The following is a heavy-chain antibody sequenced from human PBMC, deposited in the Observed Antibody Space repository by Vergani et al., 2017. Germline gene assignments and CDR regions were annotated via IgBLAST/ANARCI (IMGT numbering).Heavy chain of an antibody. D-gene: IGHD2-2*01. CDR1: GFTLSSHA. J-gene: IGHJ6*02. Sequence: QVQLEESGGGVVQPGRSLRLSCAASGFTLSSHAMHWVRQAPGKGLEWVAFIRYDGSNKYYADSVKGRFTISRDNSKNTLYLQMNSLRAEDTAVYSCAKVLPIVVVPAARGYYYYGMDVWGQGTTVTVSS. CDR2: IRYDGSNK. CDR3: AKVLPIVVVPAARGYYYYGMDV. V-gene: IGHV3-30*02.